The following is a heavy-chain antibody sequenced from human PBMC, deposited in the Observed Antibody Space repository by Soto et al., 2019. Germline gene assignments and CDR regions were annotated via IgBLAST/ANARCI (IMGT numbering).Heavy chain of an antibody. CDR2: IYYSGGT. D-gene: IGHD3-16*01. CDR1: GGSISSYY. V-gene: IGHV4-59*08. Sequence: QVQLQESGPGLVKPSETLSLTCTVSGGSISSYYWSWIRQPPGKGLEWIGYIYYSGGTNYYPSLKSRVTISVDTSKNQFSLKLSAVTAADTAVYYCARLWGWPVDYWGQGTLVTVSS. J-gene: IGHJ4*02. CDR3: ARLWGWPVDY.